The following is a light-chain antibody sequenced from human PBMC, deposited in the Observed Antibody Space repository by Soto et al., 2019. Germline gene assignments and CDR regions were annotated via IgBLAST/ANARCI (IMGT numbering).Light chain of an antibody. CDR3: QQYNSYWT. V-gene: IGKV1-5*03. J-gene: IGKJ1*01. CDR2: KAS. Sequence: EIQMTQSPSTLSASVGDRVTITCRASQSISNWLAWYQQKPGKAPKLLIYKASSLESGVPSRFSGSGSGTEFTLTISSLQPDDFATYYRQQYNSYWTFGQGTKVDIK. CDR1: QSISNW.